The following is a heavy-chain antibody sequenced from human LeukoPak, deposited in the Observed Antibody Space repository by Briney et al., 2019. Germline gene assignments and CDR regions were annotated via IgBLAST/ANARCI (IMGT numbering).Heavy chain of an antibody. Sequence: SETLSLTCAVYGGSFSGYYWSWIRQPPGKGLEWIGEINHSGSTNYNPPLKSRVTISVDTSKNQFSLKLSSVTAADTAVYYCARGWYNWNYSFDYWGQGTLVTVSS. CDR1: GGSFSGYY. V-gene: IGHV4-34*01. CDR3: ARGWYNWNYSFDY. J-gene: IGHJ4*02. CDR2: INHSGST. D-gene: IGHD1-7*01.